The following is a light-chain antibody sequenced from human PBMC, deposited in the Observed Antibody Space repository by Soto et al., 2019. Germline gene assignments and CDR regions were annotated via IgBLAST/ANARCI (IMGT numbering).Light chain of an antibody. CDR3: QQYNNWPWT. J-gene: IGKJ1*01. V-gene: IGKV3-15*01. Sequence: EIVLTQSPTTLSVSPGSRSTLSCRASQSISSYLAWYQHKPGQAPRLLIYGASTRATGVPARFSGSGSGTEFTLTISSLQSEDFAVYYCQQYNNWPWTFGHGTQVDIK. CDR1: QSISSY. CDR2: GAS.